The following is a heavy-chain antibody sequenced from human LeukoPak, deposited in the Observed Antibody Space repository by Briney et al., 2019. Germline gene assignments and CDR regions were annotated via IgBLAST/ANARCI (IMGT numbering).Heavy chain of an antibody. V-gene: IGHV4-39*01. J-gene: IGHJ4*02. Sequence: SETLSLTCTVSGGSISSSSYYWGWIRQPPGEGVEWIVSIYYSGSTYYNPSLKSRVTISVDTSKNQFSLKLSSVTAADTAVYYCASLGRPYCGGDCYPVDYWGQGTLVTVSS. CDR2: IYYSGST. CDR3: ASLGRPYCGGDCYPVDY. D-gene: IGHD2-21*02. CDR1: GGSISSSSYY.